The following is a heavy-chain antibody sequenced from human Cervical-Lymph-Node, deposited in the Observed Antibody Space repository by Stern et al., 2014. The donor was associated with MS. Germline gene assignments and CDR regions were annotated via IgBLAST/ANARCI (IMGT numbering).Heavy chain of an antibody. Sequence: QVQLQESGPGLVKPSETLSLTCTVSGGSLRSYYWNWIRQAPGKGLEWLGVIYHTRSVNYNPSLSSRFAMSVDTSKNQFSLTVSSVTAADTAVYYCAREGEYCSGSRCYPFLDYWGQGTLVTVSS. D-gene: IGHD2-15*01. CDR2: IYHTRSV. CDR3: AREGEYCSGSRCYPFLDY. J-gene: IGHJ4*02. V-gene: IGHV4-59*01. CDR1: GGSLRSYY.